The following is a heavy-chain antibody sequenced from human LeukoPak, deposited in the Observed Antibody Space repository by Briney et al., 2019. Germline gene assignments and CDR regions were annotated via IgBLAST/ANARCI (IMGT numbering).Heavy chain of an antibody. CDR3: ARDFRGYYGDFDY. D-gene: IGHD4-17*01. CDR2: ISSSSSYI. CDR1: GFTSSSYS. J-gene: IGHJ4*02. V-gene: IGHV3-21*01. Sequence: PGGSLRLSCAASGFTSSSYSMNWGRQAPGKGLEWVSSISSSSSYIYYADSVKGRFTISRDNAKNSLYLQMNSLRAEDTAVYYCARDFRGYYGDFDYWGQGTLVTVSS.